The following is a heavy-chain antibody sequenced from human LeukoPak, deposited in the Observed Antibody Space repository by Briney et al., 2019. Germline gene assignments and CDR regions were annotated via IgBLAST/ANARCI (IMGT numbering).Heavy chain of an antibody. V-gene: IGHV3-7*01. CDR1: GFTFSSYW. J-gene: IGHJ6*02. Sequence: GGSLRLSCAASGFTFSSYWMGWVRQAPGKGLEWVANIKQDGSEKYYVDSVKGRFTISRDNAKNSLYLQMNSLRAEDTAVYYCASYQLRYYYYGMDVWGQGTTVTVSS. CDR3: ASYQLRYYYYGMDV. CDR2: IKQDGSEK. D-gene: IGHD2-2*01.